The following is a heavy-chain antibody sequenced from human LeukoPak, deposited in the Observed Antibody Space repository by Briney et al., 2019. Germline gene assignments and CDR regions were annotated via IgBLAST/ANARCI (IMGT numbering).Heavy chain of an antibody. CDR2: ISSSSSTI. J-gene: IGHJ4*02. CDR3: ARDGQSWDFDY. V-gene: IGHV3-48*04. D-gene: IGHD1-26*01. CDR1: GFTFSSYS. Sequence: GGSLRLSCAASGFTFSSYSMNWVRQAPGKGLEWVSYISSSSSTIYYADSVKGRFTISRDNAKNSLYLQINSLRAEDTAVYYCARDGQSWDFDYWGQGTLVTVSS.